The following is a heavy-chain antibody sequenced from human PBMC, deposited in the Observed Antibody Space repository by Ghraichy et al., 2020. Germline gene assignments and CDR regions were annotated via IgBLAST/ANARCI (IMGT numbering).Heavy chain of an antibody. V-gene: IGHV4-34*01. CDR1: NGSFSGYY. CDR2: IDQSGDT. Sequence: SETLSLTCAVYNGSFSGYYWSWIRQSPGKGLEWIGEIDQSGDTYYTPSLRGRVTLSVDTSKSQFSLKVTSLTAADTAVYYCARVKWRGAPFPYYGMDIWGQGTAVTVSS. CDR3: ARVKWRGAPFPYYGMDI. D-gene: IGHD2-8*01. J-gene: IGHJ6*02.